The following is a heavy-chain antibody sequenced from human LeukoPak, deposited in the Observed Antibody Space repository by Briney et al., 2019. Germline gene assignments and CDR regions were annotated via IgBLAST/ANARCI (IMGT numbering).Heavy chain of an antibody. V-gene: IGHV3-30*02. Sequence: GGSLRLSCAASGFTFSSYGMHWVRQAPGKGLEWVAFIRYDGSNKYYADSVKGRFTISRDNSKSTLYLQMNSLRAEDTAVYYCAKGAGSSWYLLDYWGQGTLVTVSS. CDR3: AKGAGSSWYLLDY. D-gene: IGHD6-13*01. J-gene: IGHJ4*02. CDR1: GFTFSSYG. CDR2: IRYDGSNK.